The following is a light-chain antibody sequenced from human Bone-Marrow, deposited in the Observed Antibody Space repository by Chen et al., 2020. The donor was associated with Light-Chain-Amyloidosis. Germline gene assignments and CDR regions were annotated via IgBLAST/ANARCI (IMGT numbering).Light chain of an antibody. CDR1: NIGSTS. V-gene: IGLV3-21*02. CDR3: RVWDRSSDHPV. CDR2: DDS. Sequence: HVLTQPSSVSVAPGQTATIACGGNNIGSTSMHWYQQTPGQAPLLVVFDDSDRPSGIPERLSGSNSGNTATLTLSRVEAGDEADYSCRVWDRSSDHPVFGGGTKLTVL. J-gene: IGLJ3*02.